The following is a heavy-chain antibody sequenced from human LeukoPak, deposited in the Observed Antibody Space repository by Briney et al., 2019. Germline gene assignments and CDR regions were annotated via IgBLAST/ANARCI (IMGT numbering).Heavy chain of an antibody. CDR2: ISGSGGST. CDR3: ARDSGYCNGGSCDLWFDQ. Sequence: GGSLRLSCAASGFTFSSYAMSWVRQAPGKGLEWVSAISGSGGSTYYADSVKGRFTISRDNSKNTLYLQMNSLRAEDTAVYYCARDSGYCNGGSCDLWFDQWGQGTLVTVSS. CDR1: GFTFSSYA. V-gene: IGHV3-23*01. J-gene: IGHJ5*02. D-gene: IGHD2-15*01.